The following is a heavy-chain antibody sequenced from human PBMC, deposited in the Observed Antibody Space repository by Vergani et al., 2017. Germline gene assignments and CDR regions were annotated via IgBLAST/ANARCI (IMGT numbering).Heavy chain of an antibody. J-gene: IGHJ4*02. CDR1: GFSFPGYA. CDR3: AKSSNDILTGYYHFDY. V-gene: IGHV3-23*04. CDR2: VSGSSATP. Sequence: EVQLVESGGGLVKPGGSLRLSCEASGFSFPGYAMSWVRQAPGKGLEWVSSVSGSSATPYYADSVKGRFIISRDNSKNTLHLQMNSLRADDTAVYYCAKSSNDILTGYYHFDYWGQRTLVTVSS. D-gene: IGHD3-9*01.